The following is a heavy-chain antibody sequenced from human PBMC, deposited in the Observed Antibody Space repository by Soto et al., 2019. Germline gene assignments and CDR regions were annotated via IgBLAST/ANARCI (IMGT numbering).Heavy chain of an antibody. CDR2: MSCSSITI. D-gene: IGHD2-15*01. V-gene: IGHV3-48*03. Sequence: GSLRRSCAASGFSVSNYEMDWVRRAPGKELELFSYMSCSSITIYYADSVNGRFTISRDNAKNSLYLQMHSLRVAATGVYYCPSDPGCRGGSCYSVVNCFAPWRQGTLVPV. J-gene: IGHJ5*02. CDR1: GFSVSNYE. CDR3: PSDPGCRGGSCYSVVNCFAP.